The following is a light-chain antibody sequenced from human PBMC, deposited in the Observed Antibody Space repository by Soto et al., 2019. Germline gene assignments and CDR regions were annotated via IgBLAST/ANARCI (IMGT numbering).Light chain of an antibody. CDR2: GAS. Sequence: EILMTQSPASLSVSPGERATLSCRASQSISINLAWYQQKLGQAPRLLIYGASTRATDIPARFSGSGSGTEFTLTISSLQSEDYAIYYCHQYDSWPPYTFGQGTKVDIK. CDR3: HQYDSWPPYT. J-gene: IGKJ2*01. CDR1: QSISIN. V-gene: IGKV3-15*01.